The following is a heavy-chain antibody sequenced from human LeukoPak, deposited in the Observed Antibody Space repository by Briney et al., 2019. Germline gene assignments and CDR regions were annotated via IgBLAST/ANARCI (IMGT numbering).Heavy chain of an antibody. CDR2: VYYSGST. V-gene: IGHV4-59*01. CDR3: ARGYNSGWYAY. J-gene: IGHJ4*02. CDR1: GGSMTMYY. D-gene: IGHD6-19*01. Sequence: PSETLSLTCTVSGGSMTMYYWNWFRQPPGKGLEWIGYVYYSGSTNYNPSLKSRVTISVDTSKSQFSLRLSSVTAADTAVYYCARGYNSGWYAYWGQGTLVTVSS.